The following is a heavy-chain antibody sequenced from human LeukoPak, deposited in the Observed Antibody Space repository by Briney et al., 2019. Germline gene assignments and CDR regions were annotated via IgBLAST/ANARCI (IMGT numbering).Heavy chain of an antibody. V-gene: IGHV1-2*02. D-gene: IGHD6-13*01. J-gene: IGHJ6*02. CDR3: ARGRIAAAGFYYYYYGMDV. Sequence: ASVKVSCKASGYTFTDYYLHWVRQAPGQGIEWMGWIHPNSGGTNYAQKFQGRVAMTRDTSISTAYMELSRLRSDDTAVYYCARGRIAAAGFYYYYYGMDVWGQGTTVTVSS. CDR2: IHPNSGGT. CDR1: GYTFTDYY.